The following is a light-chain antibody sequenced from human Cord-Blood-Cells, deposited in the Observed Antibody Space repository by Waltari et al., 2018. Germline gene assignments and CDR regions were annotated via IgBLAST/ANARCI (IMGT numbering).Light chain of an antibody. CDR2: DVS. V-gene: IGLV2-14*01. Sequence: QSALTQPASVSGSPGQSITISCSGTSSHFGRYNYVFWSQQHPGKAPKLMIYDVSNRPSGVSNRFSGSKSGNTASLTISGLQAEDEAEYYCSSYTSSSTLVVFGGGTKLTVL. CDR3: SSYTSSSTLVV. J-gene: IGLJ2*01. CDR1: SSHFGRYNY.